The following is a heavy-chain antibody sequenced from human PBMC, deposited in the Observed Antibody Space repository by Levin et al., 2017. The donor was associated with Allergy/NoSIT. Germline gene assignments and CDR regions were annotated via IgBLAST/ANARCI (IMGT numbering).Heavy chain of an antibody. CDR2: IKQDGSER. J-gene: IGHJ4*02. CDR1: GFTFSSYW. V-gene: IGHV3-7*04. CDR3: ARDGVAVAGYSPYYFDY. D-gene: IGHD6-19*01. Sequence: GGSLRLSCAASGFTFSSYWMTWVRQAPGKGLEWVANIKQDGSERYYVDSVKGRFTISRDNAKNSLYLHMNSLRADDTAVYYCARDGVAVAGYSPYYFDYWGQGTLVTVSS.